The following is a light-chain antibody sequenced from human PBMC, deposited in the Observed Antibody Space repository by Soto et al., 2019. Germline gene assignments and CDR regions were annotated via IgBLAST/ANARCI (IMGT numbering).Light chain of an antibody. CDR1: QSVSSY. J-gene: IGKJ1*01. V-gene: IGKV3-11*01. CDR3: QHRSNWPWT. CDR2: DAS. Sequence: EIVLTQSPATLSLSPGERATLSCRASQSVSSYLAWYQQKPGQAPPLLIYDASYRATGIPARSSGSGSGTDFTLTISSLEPEDFAVYYCQHRSNWPWTFGQGTKVEIK.